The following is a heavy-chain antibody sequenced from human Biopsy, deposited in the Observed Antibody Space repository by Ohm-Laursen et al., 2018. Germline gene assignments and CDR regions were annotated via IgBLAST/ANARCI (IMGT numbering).Heavy chain of an antibody. D-gene: IGHD3-22*01. CDR3: ASVVLGPTNDAFDL. CDR2: IYPGGST. V-gene: IGHV4-4*07. CDR1: GGSFTGHY. Sequence: TLSLTCTVSGGSFTGHYWTWIRQPAGKGLEWIGRIYPGGSTNYNPSLRSRVTMSVDTSKKQLSLRLRSVTAADTAMYYCASVVLGPTNDAFDLRGQGTMVVVSS. J-gene: IGHJ3*01.